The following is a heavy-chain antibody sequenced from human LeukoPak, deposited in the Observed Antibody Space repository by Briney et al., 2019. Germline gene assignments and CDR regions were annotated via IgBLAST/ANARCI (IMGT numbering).Heavy chain of an antibody. CDR2: IKQDATEK. Sequence: GGSLRLSCAASGFTTTNYWMSWVRQAPGKGLEWVANIKQDATEKYYVDSVKGRFTISRDNAKNSLSLQMNSLRAEDTAVYYCARELGGLRSYWGQGTLVTVSS. CDR1: GFTTTNYW. J-gene: IGHJ4*02. D-gene: IGHD4-17*01. V-gene: IGHV3-7*01. CDR3: ARELGGLRSY.